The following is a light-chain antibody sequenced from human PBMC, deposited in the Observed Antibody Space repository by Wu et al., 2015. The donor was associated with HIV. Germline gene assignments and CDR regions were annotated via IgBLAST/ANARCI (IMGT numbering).Light chain of an antibody. CDR2: AAS. J-gene: IGKJ4*01. CDR1: QSVINNY. V-gene: IGKV3D-20*02. CDR3: QQRSNWPLT. Sequence: EIVLTQSPGTLSLSPGERATLSCRASQSVINNYLAWYQQKPGQAPRLLIYAASSRATGIPDRVSGSGSGTDFTLTISSLEPEDFAVYYCQQRSNWPLTFGGGTKLEIK.